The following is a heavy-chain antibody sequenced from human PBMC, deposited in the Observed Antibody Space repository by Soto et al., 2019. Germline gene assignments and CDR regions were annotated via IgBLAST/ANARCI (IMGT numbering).Heavy chain of an antibody. D-gene: IGHD3-3*01. Sequence: EVQLVESGGGLVQPGGSLRLSCAACGFTFSSFDMHWFRQPTGKGLEWVSAIGTAGDTYYPGSVKGRFTISRENAKNSLYLQMNSLRAGDTAVYYCAREARVFGKAFDVWGQGTMVTVSS. J-gene: IGHJ3*01. CDR2: IGTAGDT. CDR1: GFTFSSFD. CDR3: AREARVFGKAFDV. V-gene: IGHV3-13*01.